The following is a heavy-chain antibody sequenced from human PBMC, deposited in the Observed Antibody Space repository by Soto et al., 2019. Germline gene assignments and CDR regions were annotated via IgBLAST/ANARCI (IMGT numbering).Heavy chain of an antibody. CDR2: IYYSGST. CDR1: GGSISSGGYY. D-gene: IGHD3-9*01. Sequence: SETLSLTCTVSGGSISSGGYYWSWIRQHPGKGLEWIGYIYYSGSTYYNPSLKSRVTISVDTSKNQFSLKLSSVTAADTAVYYCERAGDILTGYYPYYYYGMDVRGQGTTVT. V-gene: IGHV4-31*03. CDR3: ERAGDILTGYYPYYYYGMDV. J-gene: IGHJ6*02.